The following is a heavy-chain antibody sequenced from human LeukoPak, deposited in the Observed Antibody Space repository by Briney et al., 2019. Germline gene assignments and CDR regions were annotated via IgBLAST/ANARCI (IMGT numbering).Heavy chain of an antibody. V-gene: IGHV3-7*01. CDR1: GITFSSYA. Sequence: GGSLRLSCAASGITFSSYAISWVRQAPGKGLEWVANIKQDGSEKYYVDSVKGRFTISRDNAKNSLYLQMNSLRAEDTAVYYCARGHEAFDIWGQGTMVTVSS. CDR3: ARGHEAFDI. CDR2: IKQDGSEK. J-gene: IGHJ3*02.